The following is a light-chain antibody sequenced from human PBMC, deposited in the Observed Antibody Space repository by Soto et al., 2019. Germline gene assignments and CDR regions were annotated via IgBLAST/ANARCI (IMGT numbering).Light chain of an antibody. CDR3: QQYNSYPWT. V-gene: IGKV1-5*03. CDR2: KAS. CDR1: RRISSG. J-gene: IGKJ1*01. Sequence: DIQMTQSPSTLSASVGDGVTSLCRASRRISSGLAWYQQKPGKAPKLLIYKASSLESGVPSRFSGSGSGTEFTLTISSLQPDDFATYYCQQYNSYPWTFGQGTKVEIK.